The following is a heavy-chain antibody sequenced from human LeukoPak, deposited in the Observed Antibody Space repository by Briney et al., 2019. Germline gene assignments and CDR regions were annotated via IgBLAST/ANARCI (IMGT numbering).Heavy chain of an antibody. D-gene: IGHD5-12*01. CDR1: GFSVSTNY. Sequence: PGGSLRLSCAASGFSVSTNYMSWVRQAPGKNLEWVSIIYSGGSTYYADSVKGRFTISRDNSRNALYLQMSNLRAEDTAVYYCARTPTSGYYSGVFDYWGQGTLVTVSS. V-gene: IGHV3-53*01. CDR2: IYSGGST. CDR3: ARTPTSGYYSGVFDY. J-gene: IGHJ4*02.